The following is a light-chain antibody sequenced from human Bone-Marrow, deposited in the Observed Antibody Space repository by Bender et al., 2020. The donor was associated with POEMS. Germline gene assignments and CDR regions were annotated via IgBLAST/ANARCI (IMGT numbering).Light chain of an antibody. CDR3: AAWDDSLNGHVV. J-gene: IGLJ2*01. CDR1: SSDVGAYNL. CDR2: EVT. Sequence: QSALTQPASVSGSPGQSITISCTGASSDVGAYNLVSWYQQHPGKAPQLMIFEVTKRPSGVPDRFSGSKSGTSASLAISGLQVEDEADYYCAAWDDSLNGHVVFGGGTKLTVL. V-gene: IGLV2-14*02.